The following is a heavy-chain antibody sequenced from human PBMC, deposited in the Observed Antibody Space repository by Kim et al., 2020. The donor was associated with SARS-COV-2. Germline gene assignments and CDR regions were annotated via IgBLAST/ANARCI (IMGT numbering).Heavy chain of an antibody. CDR3: AREWVTYYYGSGSYHWFDP. D-gene: IGHD3-10*01. CDR1: GYTFTSYA. V-gene: IGHV7-4-1*02. CDR2: INTNTGNP. J-gene: IGHJ5*02. Sequence: ASVKVSCKASGYTFTSYAMNWVRQAPGQGLEWMGWINTNTGNPTYAQGFTGRFVFSLDTSVSTAYLQISSLKAEDTAVYYCAREWVTYYYGSGSYHWFDPWGQGTLVTVSS.